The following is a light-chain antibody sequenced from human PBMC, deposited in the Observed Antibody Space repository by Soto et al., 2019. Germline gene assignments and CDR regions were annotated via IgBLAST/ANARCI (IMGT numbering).Light chain of an antibody. CDR2: AAS. V-gene: IGKV1-9*01. CDR1: QGISSY. J-gene: IGKJ2*01. Sequence: IQLTQSPSSLSASVGDRVTITCRASQGISSYLAWYQQKPGKAPKLLIYAASTLQSGVPSRFSGSGSGTDFTLTISSLQPEDFATNYCQQPNSYPYPFGQGTKLEIK. CDR3: QQPNSYPYP.